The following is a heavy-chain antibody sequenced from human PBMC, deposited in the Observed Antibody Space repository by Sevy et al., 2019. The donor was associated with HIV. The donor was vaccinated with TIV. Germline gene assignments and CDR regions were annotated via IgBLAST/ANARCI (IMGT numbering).Heavy chain of an antibody. CDR2: ISSSSSYI. CDR3: ARAYTSFSSGWYKDYYGMDV. CDR1: GFTFSSYS. V-gene: IGHV3-21*01. J-gene: IGHJ6*02. D-gene: IGHD6-19*01. Sequence: GSLRLSCAASGFTFSSYSMNWVRQAPGKGLEWVSSISSSSSYIYYADSVKGRFTISRDNAKNSLYLQMNSLRAEDTAVYYCARAYTSFSSGWYKDYYGMDVWGQWTTVTVSS.